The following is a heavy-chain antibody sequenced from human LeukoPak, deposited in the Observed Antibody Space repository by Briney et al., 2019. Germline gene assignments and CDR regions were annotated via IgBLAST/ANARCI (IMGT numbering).Heavy chain of an antibody. Sequence: PGGSLRLSCAASGFTFSDDGMHWVRQAPGKGLEWVAFIRYDGSDKYYADSVKGRFTISRDNSKNTLYVQMNTLRAEDTAVYYCAKDIGRSSYYYFDYWGQGTLVTVSS. J-gene: IGHJ4*02. D-gene: IGHD6-13*01. CDR2: IRYDGSDK. V-gene: IGHV3-30*02. CDR3: AKDIGRSSYYYFDY. CDR1: GFTFSDDG.